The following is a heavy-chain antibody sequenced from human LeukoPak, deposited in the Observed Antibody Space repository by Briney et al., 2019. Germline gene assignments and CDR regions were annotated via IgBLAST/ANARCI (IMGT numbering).Heavy chain of an antibody. V-gene: IGHV3-74*01. CDR2: INSDGRST. Sequence: GGSLRLSCAASGFTFSTYWIHWVRHAPGKGLVWVAHINSDGRSTIYADSVKGRFTISRDNAKNTLYLQMNSLRAEDTAVYYCARHNGYSRFDYWGEGTLVTVSS. D-gene: IGHD5-24*01. CDR3: ARHNGYSRFDY. CDR1: GFTFSTYW. J-gene: IGHJ4*02.